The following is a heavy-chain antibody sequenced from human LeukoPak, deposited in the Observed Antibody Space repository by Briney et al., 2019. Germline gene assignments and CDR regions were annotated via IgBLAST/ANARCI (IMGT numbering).Heavy chain of an antibody. CDR2: ISSSSSTI. J-gene: IGHJ5*02. CDR1: GFTFSSYA. D-gene: IGHD6-13*01. V-gene: IGHV3-48*04. CDR3: ARDPEHSSSRYGGEDWFAL. Sequence: GGSLRLSCAASGFTFSSYAMHWVRQAPGKGLEWVSYISSSSSTIYYADSVKGRFTISRDNAKNSLYLQMNSLRAEDTAVYYCARDPEHSSSRYGGEDWFALWGQGTLLTVSS.